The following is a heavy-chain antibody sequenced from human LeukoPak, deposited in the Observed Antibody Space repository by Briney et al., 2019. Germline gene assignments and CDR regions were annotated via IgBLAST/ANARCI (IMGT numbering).Heavy chain of an antibody. CDR1: GYTFTSYD. V-gene: IGHV1-8*01. CDR3: ARGSGQQLVRLFDY. D-gene: IGHD6-13*01. J-gene: IGHJ4*02. CDR2: MNPNSGNT. Sequence: GASVKVSCKASGYTFTSYDINWVRQATGQGLEWMGWMNPNSGNTGYAQKFQGRVTMTRNTSISTAYMELSSLRSEGTAVYYCARGSGQQLVRLFDYWGQGTLVTVSS.